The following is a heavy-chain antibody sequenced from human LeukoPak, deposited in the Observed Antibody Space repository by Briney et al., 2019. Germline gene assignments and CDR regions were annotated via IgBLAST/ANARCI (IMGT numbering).Heavy chain of an antibody. V-gene: IGHV4-59*08. J-gene: IGHJ4*02. Sequence: PSETLSLTCTVSGGSISSYYWSWIRQPPGKGLEWIGYIYYSGSTNYNPSLKSRVTISVDTSKNQFSLKLSPVTAADTAVYYCARHGYSYGTDYWGQGTLVTVSS. D-gene: IGHD5-18*01. CDR3: ARHGYSYGTDY. CDR1: GGSISSYY. CDR2: IYYSGST.